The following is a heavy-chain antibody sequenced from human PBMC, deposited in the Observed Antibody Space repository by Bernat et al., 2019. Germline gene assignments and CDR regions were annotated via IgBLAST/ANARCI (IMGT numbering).Heavy chain of an antibody. V-gene: IGHV3-30*18. CDR2: ISYDGSNK. J-gene: IGHJ5*02. Sequence: VQLVESGGGLVKPGGSLRLSCAASGFTFSSYSMNWVRQAPGKGLEWVAVISYDGSNKYYADSVKGRFTISRDNSKNTLYLQMNSLRAEDTAVYYCAKEYYDFWSGYSTFNWFDPWGQGTLVTVSS. CDR1: GFTFSSYS. CDR3: AKEYYDFWSGYSTFNWFDP. D-gene: IGHD3-3*01.